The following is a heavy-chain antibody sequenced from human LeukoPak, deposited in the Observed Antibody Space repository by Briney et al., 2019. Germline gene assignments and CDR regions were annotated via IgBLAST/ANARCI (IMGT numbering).Heavy chain of an antibody. J-gene: IGHJ4*02. CDR2: IYYSGST. V-gene: IGHV4-59*01. CDR3: ARDSPEESYFDY. D-gene: IGHD5-24*01. Sequence: SETLSLTCTVSGGSISSYYWSWIRQPPGKGLEWIGYIYYSGSTNYNPSLKSRVTISVDTSKNQFSLKLSSVTAADTAVYYCARDSPEESYFDYWGQGTLVTVSS. CDR1: GGSISSYY.